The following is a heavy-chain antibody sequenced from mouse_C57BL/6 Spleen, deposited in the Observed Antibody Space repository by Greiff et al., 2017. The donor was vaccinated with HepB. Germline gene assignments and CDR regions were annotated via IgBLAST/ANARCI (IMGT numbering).Heavy chain of an antibody. Sequence: QVQLQQSGAELVKPGASVKISCKASGYAFSSYWMNWVKQRPGKGLEWIGQIYPGDGDTNYNGKFKGKATLTADKSSSTAYMQLSSLTSEDSAVYLCARRRDYDGYYAMDYWGQGTSVTVSS. CDR1: GYAFSSYW. CDR3: ARRRDYDGYYAMDY. J-gene: IGHJ4*01. D-gene: IGHD2-4*01. CDR2: IYPGDGDT. V-gene: IGHV1-80*01.